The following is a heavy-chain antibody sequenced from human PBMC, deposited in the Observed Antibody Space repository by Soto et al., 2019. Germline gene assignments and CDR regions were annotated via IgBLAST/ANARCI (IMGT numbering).Heavy chain of an antibody. J-gene: IGHJ6*02. CDR2: IYPGDSDT. D-gene: IGHD3-10*01. Sequence: PGESLKISCKGSGYSFTSYWIGWVRQMPGKGLEWTGIIYPGDSDTRYSPSFQGQVTISADKSISTAYLQWSSLKASDTAMYYCARHPPYYYGSGSYYKGLPYYYYGMDVWGQGTTVTVSS. CDR1: GYSFTSYW. CDR3: ARHPPYYYGSGSYYKGLPYYYYGMDV. V-gene: IGHV5-51*01.